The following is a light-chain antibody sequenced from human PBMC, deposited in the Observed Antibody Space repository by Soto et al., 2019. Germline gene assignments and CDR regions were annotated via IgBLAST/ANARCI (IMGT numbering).Light chain of an antibody. J-gene: IGLJ2*01. CDR1: SNDVGGYDF. CDR3: NSYTSSSTLV. CDR2: EDT. Sequence: QSALTQPASVSGSPGQSVTISCSGTSNDVGGYDFVSWYQQHPGKAPKLVIYEDTNQPSWASNRFSGAKSGKTASLTISVLQPEDEADYYCNSYTSSSTLVFGGGTKLTVL. V-gene: IGLV2-14*01.